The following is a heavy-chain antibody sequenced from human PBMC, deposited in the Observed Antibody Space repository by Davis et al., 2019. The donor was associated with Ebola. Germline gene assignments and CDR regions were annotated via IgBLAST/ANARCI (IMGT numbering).Heavy chain of an antibody. V-gene: IGHV3-23*01. J-gene: IGHJ4*02. D-gene: IGHD6-13*01. CDR2: ISASSST. CDR1: GFTFSNHA. CDR3: VKDASGIAAAGPFFDY. Sequence: GESLKISCAASGFTFSNHAMNWVRQAPGKGLEWVSSISASSSTYYADSVKGRFTISRDNSKNTLYLQMSSLRAEDTAVYYCVKDASGIAAAGPFFDYWGQGTLVTVSS.